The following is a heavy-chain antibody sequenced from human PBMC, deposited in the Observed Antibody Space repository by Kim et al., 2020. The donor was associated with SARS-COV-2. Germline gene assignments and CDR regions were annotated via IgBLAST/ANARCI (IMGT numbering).Heavy chain of an antibody. J-gene: IGHJ5*02. CDR2: IIPIFGTA. CDR3: ARDGSIAVAAHSLYNWFDP. Sequence: SVKVSCKASGGTFSSYAISWVRQAPGQGLEWMGGIIPIFGTANYAQKFQGRVTITADESTSTAYMELSSLRSEDTAVYYCARDGSIAVAAHSLYNWFDPWGQGTLVTVSS. CDR1: GGTFSSYA. V-gene: IGHV1-69*13. D-gene: IGHD6-19*01.